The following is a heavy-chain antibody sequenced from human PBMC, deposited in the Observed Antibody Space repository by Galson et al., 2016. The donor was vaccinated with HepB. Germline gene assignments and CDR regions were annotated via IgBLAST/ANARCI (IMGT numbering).Heavy chain of an antibody. V-gene: IGHV2-5*02. CDR2: IYWDDDK. D-gene: IGHD5-18*01. Sequence: PALVQPTQTLTLTCTFSGFSLSTSGVSVGWIRQPPGKALEWLALIYWDDDKRYSPSLKSRLTLTKDTSKNQVVLTMTNMDPVDTATYYCAHRGYRDFLGAFDFWGQRTMVTVSS. J-gene: IGHJ3*01. CDR3: AHRGYRDFLGAFDF. CDR1: GFSLSTSGVS.